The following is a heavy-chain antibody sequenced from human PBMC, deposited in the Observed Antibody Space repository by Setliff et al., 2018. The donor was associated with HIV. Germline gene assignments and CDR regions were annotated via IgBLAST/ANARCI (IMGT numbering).Heavy chain of an antibody. CDR2: INHSGST. CDR1: GGSFTTYY. CDR3: ARGYGSWDY. Sequence: ASETLSLTCGVYGGSFTTYYWTWIRQPPGKGLEWLGEINHSGSTNYNSSLKSRVTISVDKSMNQFSLKLSSVTAADTAIYYCARGYGSWDYWGQGTLVTVSS. D-gene: IGHD2-2*03. J-gene: IGHJ4*02. V-gene: IGHV4-34*01.